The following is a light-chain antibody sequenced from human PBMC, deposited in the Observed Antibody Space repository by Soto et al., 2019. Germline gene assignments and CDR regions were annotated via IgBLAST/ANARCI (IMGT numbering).Light chain of an antibody. CDR1: QSVLSTSDNRNS. V-gene: IGKV4-1*01. J-gene: IGKJ1*01. Sequence: DIVMTQSPDSLAVSLGERATVNGKSSQSVLSTSDNRNSLSWYQQKPGQPPKLLIYWASTRASGVPDRFSGRGSGTDFTLTISRLQAEDVAVYYCQQYYRTLRTFGQGTKVEIK. CDR2: WAS. CDR3: QQYYRTLRT.